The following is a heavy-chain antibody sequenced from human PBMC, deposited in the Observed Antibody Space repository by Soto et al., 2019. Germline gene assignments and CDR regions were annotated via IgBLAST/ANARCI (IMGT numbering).Heavy chain of an antibody. Sequence: GASVKVSCKASGGTFSSYAISWVRQAPRQGLEWMGGIIPIFGTANYAQKFQGRVTITADESTSTAYMELSSLRSEDTAVYYCARVYYYDSSIHRNLRTRYYYYYYGMDVWGQGTTVTVSS. V-gene: IGHV1-69*13. J-gene: IGHJ6*02. CDR2: IIPIFGTA. CDR3: ARVYYYDSSIHRNLRTRYYYYYYGMDV. CDR1: GGTFSSYA. D-gene: IGHD3-22*01.